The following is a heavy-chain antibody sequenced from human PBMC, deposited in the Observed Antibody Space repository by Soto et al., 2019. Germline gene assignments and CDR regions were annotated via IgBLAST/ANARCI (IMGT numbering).Heavy chain of an antibody. J-gene: IGHJ6*02. CDR3: ARGLRPIAAAGGANYYGMDV. V-gene: IGHV6-1*01. Sequence: QVQLQQSGPGLVKPSQTLSLTCAISGDSVSSNSAAWNWIRQSPSRGLEWLGRTYYRSKWYNDYAVSVKSRITINPDTSKNQFSLQLNSVTPEDTAVYYCARGLRPIAAAGGANYYGMDVWGQGTTVTVSS. D-gene: IGHD6-13*01. CDR1: GDSVSSNSAA. CDR2: TYYRSKWYN.